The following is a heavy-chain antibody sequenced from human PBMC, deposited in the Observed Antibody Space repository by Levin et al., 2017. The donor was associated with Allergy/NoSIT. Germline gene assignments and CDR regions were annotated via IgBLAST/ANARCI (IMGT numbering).Heavy chain of an antibody. CDR2: IIPMFGTG. V-gene: IGHV1-69*13. J-gene: IGHJ6*02. Sequence: GASVKVSCKASGGSFSSYGINWVRQAPGQGLEWMGGIIPMFGTGNYTQKFQGRVTITADESTSTAYMELSSLRSEDTAVYYCARNVDEQWGSYYYGLDVWGQGTPVTVSS. CDR3: ARNVDEQWGSYYYGLDV. CDR1: GGSFSSYG. D-gene: IGHD3-10*01.